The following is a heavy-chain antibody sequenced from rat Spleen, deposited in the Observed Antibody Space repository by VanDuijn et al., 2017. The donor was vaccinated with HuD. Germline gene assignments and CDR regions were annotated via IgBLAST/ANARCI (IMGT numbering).Heavy chain of an antibody. CDR2: ISFEGSRS. V-gene: IGHV5-22*01. CDR1: GFTFSDYY. CDR3: TTENYWFAY. D-gene: IGHD1-10*01. Sequence: EVQLVESGGGLVQPGGSLKLSCAASGFTFSDYYMAWVRQAPKKGLEWVASISFEGSRSYYGDSVKGRFTISRDNAKSTLYLQMNSLRSEDTATYYCTTENYWFAYWGQGTLVTVSS. J-gene: IGHJ3*01.